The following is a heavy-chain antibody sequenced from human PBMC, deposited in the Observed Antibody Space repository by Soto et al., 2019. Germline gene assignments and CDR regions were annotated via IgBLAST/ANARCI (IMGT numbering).Heavy chain of an antibody. Sequence: SQTLSLTCSISGDSVSSNSAAWNWIRQSPSGGLEWLGRTYYRSKWYNDYAVSVKSRITINPDTSKNQFSLQLNSVTPEDTAVYYCARGRGRLRFLEWLLSGYYYGMDVWGQGTTVTVSS. D-gene: IGHD3-3*01. J-gene: IGHJ6*02. CDR2: TYYRSKWYN. CDR3: ARGRGRLRFLEWLLSGYYYGMDV. CDR1: GDSVSSNSAA. V-gene: IGHV6-1*01.